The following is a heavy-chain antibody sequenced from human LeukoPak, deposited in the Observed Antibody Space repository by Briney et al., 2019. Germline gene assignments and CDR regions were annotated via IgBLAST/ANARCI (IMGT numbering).Heavy chain of an antibody. V-gene: IGHV3-30*03. CDR3: ARGRWDGYSVDY. D-gene: IGHD5-24*01. CDR1: EFTFSTYG. J-gene: IGHJ4*02. Sequence: GGSLRLSCAASEFTFSTYGMHWVRQAPGKGLEWVAVISYDGSYKFYADSVKGRFTISRDNSKNTLYLQMNSLRAEDTAVYYCARGRWDGYSVDYWGQGTLVTVSS. CDR2: ISYDGSYK.